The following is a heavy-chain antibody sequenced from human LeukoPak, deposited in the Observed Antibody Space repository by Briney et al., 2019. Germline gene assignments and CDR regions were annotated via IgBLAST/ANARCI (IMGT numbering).Heavy chain of an antibody. CDR1: GFSFSNG. CDR2: IRFDGDNQ. V-gene: IGHV3-33*03. Sequence: GGSLRLSCAAFGFSFSNGMHWVGQAPGKGLEWVASIRFDGDNQYYGEAVKGQFTISRNNAENRLFLQMNNVSAEDTAVYFCATAAASYMDVWGQGTTVTVSS. D-gene: IGHD6-25*01. CDR3: ATAAASYMDV. J-gene: IGHJ6*03.